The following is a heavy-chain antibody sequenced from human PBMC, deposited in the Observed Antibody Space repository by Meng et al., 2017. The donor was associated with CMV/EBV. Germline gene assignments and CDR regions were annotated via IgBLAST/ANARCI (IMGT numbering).Heavy chain of an antibody. Sequence: SETLSLTCTVSGGSISSGGYYWSWIRQHPGKGLEWIGYIYYSGSTYYNPSLKSRVTISVDTSKNQFSLKLSSVTAADTAVYYCARARGYSSSSKNWFDPWGQGTLVTVSS. CDR1: GGSISSGGYY. J-gene: IGHJ5*02. D-gene: IGHD6-6*01. CDR2: IYYSGST. V-gene: IGHV4-31*03. CDR3: ARARGYSSSSKNWFDP.